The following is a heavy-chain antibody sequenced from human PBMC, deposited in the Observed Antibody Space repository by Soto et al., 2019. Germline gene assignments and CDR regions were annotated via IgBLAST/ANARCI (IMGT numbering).Heavy chain of an antibody. D-gene: IGHD6-25*01. J-gene: IGHJ4*02. CDR2: ISYDGSNK. CDR1: GLTFSRYA. CDR3: ASQYSSVDY. V-gene: IGHV3-30-3*01. Sequence: RGWYLRLSCEHPGLTFSRYAIHWFRQAPFKGLEWVAVISYDGSNKYYADSVKGRFTISRDNSKNTLYLQMNSLRAEDTAVYYCASQYSSVDYWGQGTLVTVSS.